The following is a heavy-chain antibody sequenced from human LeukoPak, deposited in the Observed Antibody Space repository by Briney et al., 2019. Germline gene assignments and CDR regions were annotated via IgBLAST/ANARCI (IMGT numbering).Heavy chain of an antibody. V-gene: IGHV3-23*01. CDR1: GFTFSNYA. CDR2: ISSSSTTT. CDR3: AKGSTGSNWFDP. J-gene: IGHJ5*02. Sequence: GGSLRLSCVASGFTFSNYAMTWVRQAPGRGLEWVSSISSSSTTTYYADSVKGRFTISRDNSKNTLYLQMNSLRAEDTAVYYCAKGSTGSNWFDPWGQGVLVIVSS. D-gene: IGHD1-1*01.